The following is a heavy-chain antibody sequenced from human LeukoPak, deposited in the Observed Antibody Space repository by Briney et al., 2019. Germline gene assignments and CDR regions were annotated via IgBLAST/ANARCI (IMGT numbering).Heavy chain of an antibody. CDR3: ARRRHSGGSCCDDAFDI. J-gene: IGHJ3*02. V-gene: IGHV3-48*01. D-gene: IGHD2-15*01. Sequence: GGSLRLSCAASGFTFSSYWMNWVRQAPGKGLEWVSYLSSSSSTIYYAESVRGRFTISRDNAKNSPYLQMNSLSAEDTAVYYCARRRHSGGSCCDDAFDIWGQGTMVTVSS. CDR1: GFTFSSYW. CDR2: LSSSSSTI.